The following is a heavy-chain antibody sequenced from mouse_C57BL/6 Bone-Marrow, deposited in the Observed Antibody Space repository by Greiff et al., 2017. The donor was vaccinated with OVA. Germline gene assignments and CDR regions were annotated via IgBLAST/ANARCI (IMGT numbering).Heavy chain of an antibody. CDR3: ARGVYDGYYVMAWFAY. V-gene: IGHV1-22*01. D-gene: IGHD2-3*01. Sequence: VQLKESGPELVKPGASVKMSCKASGYTFTDYNMHWVKQSHGKSLEWIGYINPNNGGTSYNQKFKGKATLTVNKSSSTAYMELRSLTSEDSAVYYCARGVYDGYYVMAWFAYWGQGTLVTVSA. J-gene: IGHJ3*01. CDR2: INPNNGGT. CDR1: GYTFTDYN.